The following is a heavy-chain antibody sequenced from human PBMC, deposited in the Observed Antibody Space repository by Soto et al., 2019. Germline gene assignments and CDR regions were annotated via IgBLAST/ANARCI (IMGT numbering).Heavy chain of an antibody. D-gene: IGHD1-1*01. CDR3: TTAPRGYLGPSAP. J-gene: IGHJ5*02. CDR2: VKSNTDGGVT. Sequence: EVQLVESGGGLVKPGGSLRLSCAASGFTFTNAWVTWVRQAPGKGLEWVGRVKSNTDGGVTDYAAPVKGRFTISRDDSKHTLFLQMNSLKTEDTAVYYCTTAPRGYLGPSAPWGQGTLVTVSS. CDR1: GFTFTNAW. V-gene: IGHV3-15*01.